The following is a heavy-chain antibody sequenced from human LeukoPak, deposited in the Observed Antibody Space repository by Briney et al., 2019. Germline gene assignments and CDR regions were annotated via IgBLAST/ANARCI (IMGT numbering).Heavy chain of an antibody. D-gene: IGHD4-17*01. CDR3: ARGVRGAVTTTRGYYYYYMDV. CDR2: ISPSGGST. CDR1: GYTFTSNY. J-gene: IGHJ6*03. V-gene: IGHV1-46*01. Sequence: ASVKVSCKAFGYTFTSNYMHWVRQAPGQGPEWMGVISPSGGSTTYAQKFQGRVTITADESTSTAYMELSSLRSEDTAVYYCARGVRGAVTTTRGYYYYYMDVWGKGTTVTISS.